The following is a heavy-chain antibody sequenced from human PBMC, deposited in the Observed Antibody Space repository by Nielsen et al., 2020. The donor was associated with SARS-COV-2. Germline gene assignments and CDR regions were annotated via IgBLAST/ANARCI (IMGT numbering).Heavy chain of an antibody. V-gene: IGHV3-11*01. Sequence: GESLKISCAASGFTFSDYYMSWIRQAPGKGLEWVSYISSSGSTIYYADSVKGRFTISRGNAKNSLYLQMNSLRAEDTAVYYCARGKLWNYDFWSGYYPGDYWGQGTLVTVSS. CDR1: GFTFSDYY. D-gene: IGHD3-3*01. CDR2: ISSSGSTI. CDR3: ARGKLWNYDFWSGYYPGDY. J-gene: IGHJ4*02.